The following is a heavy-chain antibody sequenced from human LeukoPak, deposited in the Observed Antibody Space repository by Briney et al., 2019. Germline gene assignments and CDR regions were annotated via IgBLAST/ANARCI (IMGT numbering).Heavy chain of an antibody. CDR1: GFTFSSYS. J-gene: IGHJ4*02. CDR2: ISSSSSYI. Sequence: GGSLRLSCAASGFTFSSYSMNWVRQAPGKGLEWVSSISSSSSYIYHADSVKGRFTISRDSAKNSLYLQMNSLRAEDTAVYYCARARVGATTGFEYWGQGTLVTVSS. D-gene: IGHD1-26*01. CDR3: ARARVGATTGFEY. V-gene: IGHV3-21*01.